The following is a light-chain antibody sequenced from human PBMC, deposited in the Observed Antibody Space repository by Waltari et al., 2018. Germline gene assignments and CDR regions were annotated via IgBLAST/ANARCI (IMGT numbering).Light chain of an antibody. CDR2: EDN. V-gene: IGLV3-1*01. J-gene: IGLJ2*01. Sequence: SFELTQPPSVSVSPGQTASISCSGEQLGDEYVCWYQQKTGQSPLLVIYEDNQRPSGIPERFSGSNSGNTATLTISGTQAVDEADYYCQAWVSSTGVVFGGGTKLTVL. CDR3: QAWVSSTGVV. CDR1: QLGDEY.